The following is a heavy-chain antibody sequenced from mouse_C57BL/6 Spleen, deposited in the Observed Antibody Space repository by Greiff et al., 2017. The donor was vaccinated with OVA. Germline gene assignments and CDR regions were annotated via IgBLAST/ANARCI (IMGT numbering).Heavy chain of an antibody. CDR2: IHPNSGST. Sequence: QVQLKQPGAELVKPGASVKLSCKASGYTFTSYWMHWVKQRPGQGLEWIGMIHPNSGSTNYNEKFKSKATLTVDKSSSTAYMQLSSLTSEDSAVYYCAKEEDYDGFAYWGQGTLVTVSA. CDR3: AKEEDYDGFAY. D-gene: IGHD1-1*01. V-gene: IGHV1-64*01. J-gene: IGHJ3*01. CDR1: GYTFTSYW.